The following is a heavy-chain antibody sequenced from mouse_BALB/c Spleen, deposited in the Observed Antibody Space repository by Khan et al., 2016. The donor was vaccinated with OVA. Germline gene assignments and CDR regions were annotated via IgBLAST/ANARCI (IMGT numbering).Heavy chain of an antibody. CDR2: IWTGGGT. V-gene: IGHV2-9-2*01. CDR1: GFSLTSYD. CDR3: VRDPTTVGFDY. D-gene: IGHD1-1*01. J-gene: IGHJ2*01. Sequence: QVQLKESGPGLVAPSQSLSITCTVSGFSLTSYDISWIRQPPGKGLEWLGVIWTGGGTNYNSAFMSRLSISKDNSKSQVFLKMNSLQTDDTAIYYCVRDPTTVGFDYWGQGTTLTVSS.